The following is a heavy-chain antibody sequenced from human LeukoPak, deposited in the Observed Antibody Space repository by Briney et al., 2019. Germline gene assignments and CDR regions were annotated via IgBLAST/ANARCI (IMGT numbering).Heavy chain of an antibody. D-gene: IGHD6-19*01. CDR3: ARDLTAVAGPPLALYGMDV. CDR2: IIPILGIA. Sequence: ASVKVSCKASGGTFSSYTISWVRQAPGQGLEWMGRIIPILGIANYAQKFQGRVTITADKSTSTACMELSSLRSEDTAVYYCARDLTAVAGPPLALYGMDVWGQGTTVTVSS. CDR1: GGTFSSYT. V-gene: IGHV1-69*04. J-gene: IGHJ6*02.